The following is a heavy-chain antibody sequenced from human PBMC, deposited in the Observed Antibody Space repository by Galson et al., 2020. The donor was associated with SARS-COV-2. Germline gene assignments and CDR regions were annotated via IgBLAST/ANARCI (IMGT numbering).Heavy chain of an antibody. J-gene: IGHJ1*01. CDR1: GYSFINYW. V-gene: IGHV5-51*01. CDR2: IYPGDSDT. CDR3: ARHRYCSSTSCHPPPGGEC. D-gene: IGHD2-2*01. Sequence: KIGESLKISCKGSGYSFINYWIGWVRQMPGKGLEWMGIIYPGDSDTRYSPSFQGQVTISADKSISTAYLQWNSLKASDTAMYYCARHRYCSSTSCHPPPGGECGGEGSRVTVSS.